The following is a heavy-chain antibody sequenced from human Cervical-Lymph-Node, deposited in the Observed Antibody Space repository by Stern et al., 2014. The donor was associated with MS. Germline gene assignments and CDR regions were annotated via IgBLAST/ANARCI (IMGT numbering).Heavy chain of an antibody. CDR2: IYSDDSET. CDR3: ARHRELGTYYYYHGMDV. Sequence: VQLVQSGAEVKKPAESLKLSCKCSGYSFKSQWIGLVPQMPGQGLEAMGFIYSDDSETRYSPSFRGQVIISADKSINTAYLQWGSLKASDTAMYYCARHRELGTYYYYHGMDVWGQGTTVTVSS. CDR1: GYSFKSQW. J-gene: IGHJ6*02. V-gene: IGHV5-51*01. D-gene: IGHD3-16*01.